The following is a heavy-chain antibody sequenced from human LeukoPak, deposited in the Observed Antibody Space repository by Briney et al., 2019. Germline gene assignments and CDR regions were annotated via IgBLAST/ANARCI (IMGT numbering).Heavy chain of an antibody. J-gene: IGHJ1*01. D-gene: IGHD6-13*01. CDR2: IYYSGST. CDR3: ATDSSSWSRAGYFQH. CDR1: GGSISSYY. Sequence: SETLSLTCTVSGGSISSYYWSWIRQPPGKGLEWIGYIYYSGSTNYNPSLKSRATISVDTSKNQFSLKLSSVTAADTAVYYCATDSSSWSRAGYFQHWGQGTLVTVSS. V-gene: IGHV4-59*01.